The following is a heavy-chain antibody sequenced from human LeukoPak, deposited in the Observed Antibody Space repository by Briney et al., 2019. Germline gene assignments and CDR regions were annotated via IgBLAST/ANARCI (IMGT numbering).Heavy chain of an antibody. D-gene: IGHD3-9*01. CDR2: IYYSGST. CDR3: ARTPHDILTGYYYFDY. V-gene: IGHV4-59*12. Sequence: SETLSLTCTVSGGSISSYYWSWIRQPPGKGLEWIGYIYYSGSTYCNPSLKSRVTISVDTSKNQFSLKLSSVTAADTAVYYCARTPHDILTGYYYFDYWGQGTLVTVSS. J-gene: IGHJ4*02. CDR1: GGSISSYY.